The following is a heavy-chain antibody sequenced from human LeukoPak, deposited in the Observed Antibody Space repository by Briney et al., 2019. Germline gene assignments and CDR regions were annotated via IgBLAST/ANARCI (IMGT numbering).Heavy chain of an antibody. J-gene: IGHJ4*02. Sequence: GRSLRLSCAASGFTFSSYSMNWVRQAPGKGLEWVSSISSSSSYIYYADSVKGRFTISRDNAKNSLYLQMNSLRADDTAVYYCARDYGSGWYYFDHWGQGTLVTVSS. CDR2: ISSSSSYI. CDR3: ARDYGSGWYYFDH. D-gene: IGHD6-19*01. CDR1: GFTFSSYS. V-gene: IGHV3-21*01.